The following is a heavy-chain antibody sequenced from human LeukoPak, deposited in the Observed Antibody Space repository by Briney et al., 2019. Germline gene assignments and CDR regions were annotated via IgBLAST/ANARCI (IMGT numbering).Heavy chain of an antibody. D-gene: IGHD4-11*01. Sequence: GGSLRLSCEASGFAFSNYWMHWVRQAPGKGLVWVSRINPNEFTKTYADSVRGRFTVSRDNAKNTPYLQMNCLRAEDTAVYYCAREYRNDYSNGWFDPWGQGTLVTVSS. J-gene: IGHJ5*02. CDR1: GFAFSNYW. CDR2: INPNEFTK. CDR3: AREYRNDYSNGWFDP. V-gene: IGHV3-74*01.